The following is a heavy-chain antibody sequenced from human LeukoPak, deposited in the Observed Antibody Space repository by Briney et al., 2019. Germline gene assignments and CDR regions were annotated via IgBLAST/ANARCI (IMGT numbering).Heavy chain of an antibody. D-gene: IGHD5-24*01. Sequence: GGSLRLSCAASGFTFSSYSMNWVRQAPGKGLEWVSYISSSSSYIYYADSVKGRFTISRDNAKNSLYLQMNSLRAEDTAVYYCARAEVEMATIFFDYWGQGTLVTVSS. CDR3: ARAEVEMATIFFDY. CDR2: ISSSSSYI. J-gene: IGHJ4*02. V-gene: IGHV3-21*05. CDR1: GFTFSSYS.